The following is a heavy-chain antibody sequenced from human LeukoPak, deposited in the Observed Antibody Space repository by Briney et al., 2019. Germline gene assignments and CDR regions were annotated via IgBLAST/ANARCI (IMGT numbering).Heavy chain of an antibody. CDR3: ATYRQVLLPFES. J-gene: IGHJ4*02. Sequence: GGSLRLSCAASGFTFSTFAMIWVRQPPGKGLEWVSSIFPSGGEIHYADSVRGRFTISRDNSKSALSLQMNSLRAEDTAIYYCATYRQVLLPFESWGQGALVTVSS. CDR1: GFTFSTFA. V-gene: IGHV3-23*01. CDR2: IFPSGGEI. D-gene: IGHD2-8*02.